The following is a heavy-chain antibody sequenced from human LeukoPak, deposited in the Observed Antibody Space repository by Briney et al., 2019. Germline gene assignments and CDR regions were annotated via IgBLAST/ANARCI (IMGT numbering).Heavy chain of an antibody. D-gene: IGHD2-15*01. CDR1: GGSISSYY. CDR3: ARTAGYYSGGSCYGWFDP. J-gene: IGHJ5*02. Sequence: PSETLSLTCTVSGGSISSYYWSWIRQPPGKGLEWIGYIYYSGSTNYNPSLKSRVTISVDTSKNQFSLKLSSVTAADTAVYYCARTAGYYSGGSCYGWFDPWGQGTLVTVSS. CDR2: IYYSGST. V-gene: IGHV4-59*08.